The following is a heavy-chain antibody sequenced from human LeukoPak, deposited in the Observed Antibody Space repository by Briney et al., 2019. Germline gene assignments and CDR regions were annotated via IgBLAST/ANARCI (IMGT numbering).Heavy chain of an antibody. CDR3: GSFTFCGGGSCYSNFDY. Sequence: ASVKVSCKASGYTFTGYYMHWVRQAPGQGLEWMGRINPNSGGTNYAQKFQGRVTMTRDTSISTAYMELSRLRSDDTAVYYCGSFTFCGGGSCYSNFDYGGQGTRVTVPS. CDR1: GYTFTGYY. J-gene: IGHJ4*02. D-gene: IGHD2-15*01. CDR2: INPNSGGT. V-gene: IGHV1-2*06.